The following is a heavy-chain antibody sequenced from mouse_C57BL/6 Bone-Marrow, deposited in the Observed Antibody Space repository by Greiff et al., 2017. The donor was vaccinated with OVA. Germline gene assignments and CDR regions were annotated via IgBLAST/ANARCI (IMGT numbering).Heavy chain of an antibody. CDR3: TRDRYYSGSSYVGYFDV. D-gene: IGHD1-1*01. J-gene: IGHJ1*03. CDR2: ISSGGDYI. Sequence: EVHLVESGEGLVKPGGSLKLSCAASGFTFSSYAMSWVRQTPEKRLEWVAYISSGGDYIYYAATVKGRFTISRDNARNTLYLQMSSLKSEDTAMYYCTRDRYYSGSSYVGYFDVWGTGTTVTVSS. CDR1: GFTFSSYA. V-gene: IGHV5-9-1*02.